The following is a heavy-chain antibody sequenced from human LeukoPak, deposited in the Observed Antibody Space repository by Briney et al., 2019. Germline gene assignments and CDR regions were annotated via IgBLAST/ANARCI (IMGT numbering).Heavy chain of an antibody. D-gene: IGHD4-23*01. CDR2: INHSGST. CDR1: GGSFSGYY. V-gene: IGHV4-34*01. CDR3: ARDYGGNFSPWFDP. J-gene: IGHJ5*02. Sequence: PSETLSLTCAVYGGSFSGYYWSWIRQPPGKGLEWIGEINHSGSTNYNPSLKSRVTISVDTYKNQFSLKLSSVTAADTAVYYCARDYGGNFSPWFDPWGQGTLVTVSS.